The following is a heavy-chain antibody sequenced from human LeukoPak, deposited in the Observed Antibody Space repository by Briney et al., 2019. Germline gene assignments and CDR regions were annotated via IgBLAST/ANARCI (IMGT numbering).Heavy chain of an antibody. J-gene: IGHJ4*02. V-gene: IGHV3-53*01. CDR3: ARGAYRISWPGIDY. CDR2: IYSGGAT. Sequence: GGSLRLSCAASGVTVISNLMTWVRQSPGRGLEWLSSIYSGGATYYADSVKGRFTISRDHSNNSVSLQMTNLRVEDTAIYYCARGAYRISWPGIDYWGQGTLVTVSS. CDR1: GVTVISNL. D-gene: IGHD3-16*02.